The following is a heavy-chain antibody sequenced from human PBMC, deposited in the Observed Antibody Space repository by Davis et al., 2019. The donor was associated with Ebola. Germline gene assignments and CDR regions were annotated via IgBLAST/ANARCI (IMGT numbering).Heavy chain of an antibody. Sequence: GESLKISCKGSEYRFANYWIGWVRQKPGKGLEWMGMIYPSDSDTRYSPSFQGQVIISADESISTAYLQWSSLKASDTAMYYCAKQESLYGSSDYWGQGTLVTVSS. D-gene: IGHD3-22*01. V-gene: IGHV5-51*01. CDR2: IYPSDSDT. CDR1: EYRFANYW. J-gene: IGHJ4*02. CDR3: AKQESLYGSSDY.